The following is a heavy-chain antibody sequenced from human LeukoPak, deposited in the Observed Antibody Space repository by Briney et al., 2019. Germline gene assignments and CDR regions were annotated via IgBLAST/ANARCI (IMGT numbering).Heavy chain of an antibody. Sequence: ASVKASCKASGYTFTSYGISWVRQAPGQGLEWMGWISAYNGNTNYAQKLQGRVTMTTDTSTSTAYMELRSLRSDDTAVYYCARFYDSSGYSIYYYYGMDVWGQGTTVTVSS. CDR3: ARFYDSSGYSIYYYYGMDV. CDR1: GYTFTSYG. D-gene: IGHD3-22*01. J-gene: IGHJ6*02. CDR2: ISAYNGNT. V-gene: IGHV1-18*01.